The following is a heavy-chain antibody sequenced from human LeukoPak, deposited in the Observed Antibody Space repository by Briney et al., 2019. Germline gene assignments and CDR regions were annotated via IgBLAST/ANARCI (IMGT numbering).Heavy chain of an antibody. Sequence: GGSLRLSCAASGFTFSSYSMNWVRQAPGKGLEWVSSISSSSSYIYYADSVKGRFTISRDNAKNSLYLQMNSLRAEDTAVYYCARDRSTIFGVVMIHDAFDIWGQGTMVTVSS. J-gene: IGHJ3*02. V-gene: IGHV3-21*01. CDR1: GFTFSSYS. D-gene: IGHD3-3*01. CDR3: ARDRSTIFGVVMIHDAFDI. CDR2: ISSSSSYI.